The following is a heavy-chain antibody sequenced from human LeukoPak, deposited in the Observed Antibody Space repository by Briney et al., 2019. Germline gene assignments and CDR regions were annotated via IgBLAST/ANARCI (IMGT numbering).Heavy chain of an antibody. D-gene: IGHD4-11*01. V-gene: IGHV4-39*01. CDR3: ASPTITTFDI. CDR1: GGSISSGSYY. CDR2: SFYSGST. Sequence: SETLSLTCTVSGGSISSGSYYWGWIRQPPGKGLQWIGSSFYSGSTYYNPSLKSRVTISVDTSKNQFSLKLSAVTAADTAVYYCASPTITTFDIWGQGTMVTVSS. J-gene: IGHJ3*02.